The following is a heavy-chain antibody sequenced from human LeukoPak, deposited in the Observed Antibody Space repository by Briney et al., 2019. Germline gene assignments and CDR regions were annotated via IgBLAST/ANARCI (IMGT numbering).Heavy chain of an antibody. CDR2: ISDSGST. CDR3: ARVIRGAVTSNWFDP. D-gene: IGHD4-17*01. CDR1: GGSINGYY. J-gene: IGHJ5*02. Sequence: SETLSLTCTVPGGSINGYYWTWIRQPPGKGLEWIGYISDSGSTNYNPSLKSRVTMSVDSSNTEFSLRLNSVTAADTAVYYCARVIRGAVTSNWFDPWGQGTLVTVSS. V-gene: IGHV4-59*01.